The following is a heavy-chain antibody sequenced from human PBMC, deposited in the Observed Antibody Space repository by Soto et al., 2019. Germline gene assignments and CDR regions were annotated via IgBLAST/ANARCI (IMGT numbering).Heavy chain of an antibody. CDR3: AHLNTRGYYFDY. J-gene: IGHJ4*02. V-gene: IGHV2-26*01. CDR2: IFSNDDK. Sequence: SGPTLVNPTETLTLTCTVSGLSLSNAKLGVSWIRRPPGKALEWLAHIFSNDDKSYSTSLDRRLTISKDTSKSQVVLTMTNLDPVDTATYYCAHLNTRGYYFDYWGQGALVTVSS. CDR1: GLSLSNAKLG.